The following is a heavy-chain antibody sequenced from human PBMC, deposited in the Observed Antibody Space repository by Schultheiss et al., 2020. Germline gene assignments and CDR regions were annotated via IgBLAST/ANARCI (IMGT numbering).Heavy chain of an antibody. D-gene: IGHD3-10*01. Sequence: GGSLRLSCAASGFSFSSYGMSWVRQAPGKGLEWVSVISDSGDTTYYAVSVKGRFTISRDNSKNTLYLQMNSLRVEDTALYYCAKDIWFREPMLVVGMDVWGQGTTVTVSS. J-gene: IGHJ6*02. CDR3: AKDIWFREPMLVVGMDV. CDR2: ISDSGDTT. CDR1: GFSFSSYG. V-gene: IGHV3-23*01.